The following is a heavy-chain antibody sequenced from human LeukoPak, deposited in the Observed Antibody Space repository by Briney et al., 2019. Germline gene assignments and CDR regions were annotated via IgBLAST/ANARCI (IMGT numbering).Heavy chain of an antibody. Sequence: ASVKVSCKASGYTFTGHYIHWVPQAPGQGLEWRGWINPNSGGTSCAQKFQGRVTMTRDTSISTAYMELSRLRSDDTAIYYCAREPYPPPWYYFDYGGQGTLVTVSS. J-gene: IGHJ4*02. CDR3: AREPYPPPWYYFDY. CDR1: GYTFTGHY. V-gene: IGHV1-2*02. CDR2: INPNSGGT. D-gene: IGHD2-8*02.